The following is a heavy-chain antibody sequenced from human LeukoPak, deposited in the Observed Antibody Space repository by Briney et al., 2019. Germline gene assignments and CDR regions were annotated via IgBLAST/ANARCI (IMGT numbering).Heavy chain of an antibody. CDR3: ARTGVAAAGTTN. CDR2: IYYSGST. Sequence: SETLSLTCTVSGGSISSYYWSWIRQPPGKGLEWIGYIYYSGSTNYNPSLKSRVTISVDTSKNQFSLKLSSVTAADTAVYYCARTGVAAAGTTNWGQGTLVTVSS. V-gene: IGHV4-59*12. J-gene: IGHJ4*02. D-gene: IGHD6-13*01. CDR1: GGSISSYY.